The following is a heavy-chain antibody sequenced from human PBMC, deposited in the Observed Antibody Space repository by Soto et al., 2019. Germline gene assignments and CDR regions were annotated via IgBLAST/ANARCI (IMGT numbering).Heavy chain of an antibody. D-gene: IGHD3-9*01. Sequence: PEETLSLTCSVADDSINSDKYYWGWNRQPPGKGLEWIGSIYYRGNAYYNPSLQTRVTISLDKSKSQFSLKLNSVTAADSAVYFCARLEGLATISYYFDFWGPGALVTVSS. J-gene: IGHJ4*02. V-gene: IGHV4-39*01. CDR3: ARLEGLATISYYFDF. CDR2: IYYRGNA. CDR1: DDSINSDKYY.